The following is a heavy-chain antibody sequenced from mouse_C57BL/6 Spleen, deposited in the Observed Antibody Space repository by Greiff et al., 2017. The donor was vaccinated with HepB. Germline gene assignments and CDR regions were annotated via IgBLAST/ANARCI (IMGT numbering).Heavy chain of an antibody. D-gene: IGHD1-1*01. J-gene: IGHJ2*01. CDR1: GYTFTSYW. V-gene: IGHV1-52*01. CDR2: IDPSDSET. CDR3: ARDYGSRHFDY. Sequence: QVQLQQPGAELVRPGSSVKLSCKASGYTFTSYWMHWVKPRPIQGLEWIGNIDPSDSETHYNQKFKDKATLTVDKSSSTAYIQRSSLKSEDSAVYYCARDYGSRHFDYWGQGTTLTVSS.